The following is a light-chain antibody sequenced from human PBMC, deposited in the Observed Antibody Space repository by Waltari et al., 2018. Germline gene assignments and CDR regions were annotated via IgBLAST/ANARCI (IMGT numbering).Light chain of an antibody. Sequence: QSALTQPASVSGSPGQSITISCTGTSSDVGGSDYVSWYQQHPGKAPKLMIYGVSNRPSGFSNRFSGSKSGNTASLTISGLQAEDEADYYCSSYTSSSTYVVFGGGTKLTVL. CDR2: GVS. CDR1: SSDVGGSDY. CDR3: SSYTSSSTYVV. V-gene: IGLV2-14*01. J-gene: IGLJ2*01.